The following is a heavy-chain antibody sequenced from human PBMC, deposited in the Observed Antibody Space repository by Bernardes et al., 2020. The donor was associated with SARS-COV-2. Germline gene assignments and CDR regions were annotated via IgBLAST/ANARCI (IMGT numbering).Heavy chain of an antibody. Sequence: SETLSLTCTVSGDSISSGDYYWSWIRQPPGKGLEWIGHSYNRGTTYYNPSLKSRVSISIDKSKNQVSLELNSVTASDTAVYYCARGTYCTSGSCYNDFHWFDPWGQGALVTVSS. J-gene: IGHJ5*02. CDR3: ARGTYCTSGSCYNDFHWFDP. V-gene: IGHV4-30-4*01. CDR1: GDSISSGDYY. CDR2: SYNRGTT. D-gene: IGHD2-2*02.